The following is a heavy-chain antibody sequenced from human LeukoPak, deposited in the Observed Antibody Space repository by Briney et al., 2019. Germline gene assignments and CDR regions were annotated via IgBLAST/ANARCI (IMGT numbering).Heavy chain of an antibody. CDR3: ARAEYQLPYYYYGMDV. V-gene: IGHV1-18*01. D-gene: IGHD2-2*01. CDR2: ITTDNGDT. CDR1: GYTLTNFG. Sequence: ASVKVSCKASGYTLTNFGISWVRQAPGQVLEWMGWITTDNGDTTYAQNLQGRVTMTTDTSTSTAYMELRSLRSDDTAVYYCARAEYQLPYYYYGMDVWGQGTTVTVSS. J-gene: IGHJ6*02.